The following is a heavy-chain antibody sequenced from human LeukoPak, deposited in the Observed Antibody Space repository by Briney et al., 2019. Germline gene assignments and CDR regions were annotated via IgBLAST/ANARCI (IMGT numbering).Heavy chain of an antibody. CDR3: AREVPLAYYDFWSGLIRHYYMDV. CDR2: IYYSGST. CDR1: GGSISSSSYY. D-gene: IGHD3-3*01. J-gene: IGHJ6*03. V-gene: IGHV4-39*07. Sequence: PSETLSLTCTVSGGSISSSSYYWGWIRQPPGKGLEWIGSIYYSGSTYYNPSLKSRVTISVDTSENQFSLKLSSVTAADTAVYYCAREVPLAYYDFWSGLIRHYYMDVWGKGTTVTVSS.